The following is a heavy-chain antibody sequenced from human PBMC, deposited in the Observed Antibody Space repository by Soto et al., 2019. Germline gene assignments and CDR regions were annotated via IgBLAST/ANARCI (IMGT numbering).Heavy chain of an antibody. Sequence: GESLKISCAASGFTFSSYSMNWVRQAPGKGLEWVSSISSSSSYIYYADSVKGRFTISRDNAKNSLYLQMNSLRAEDTAVYYCARDREARYYDFWSGSFGYMDVWGKGTTVTVSS. D-gene: IGHD3-3*01. J-gene: IGHJ6*03. V-gene: IGHV3-21*01. CDR1: GFTFSSYS. CDR2: ISSSSSYI. CDR3: ARDREARYYDFWSGSFGYMDV.